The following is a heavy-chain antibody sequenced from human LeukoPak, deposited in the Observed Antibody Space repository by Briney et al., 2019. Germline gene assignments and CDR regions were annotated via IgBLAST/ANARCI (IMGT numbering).Heavy chain of an antibody. V-gene: IGHV4-39*01. Sequence: ASETLSLTCTVSGGSISSSSYYWGWIRQPPGKGLEWIGSIYYSGSTYYNPSLKSRVTISVDTSKNQFSLKLSSVTAADTAVYYCASLYCSSTSCYYFDYWGQGTLVTVSS. J-gene: IGHJ4*02. CDR2: IYYSGST. D-gene: IGHD2-2*01. CDR1: GGSISSSSYY. CDR3: ASLYCSSTSCYYFDY.